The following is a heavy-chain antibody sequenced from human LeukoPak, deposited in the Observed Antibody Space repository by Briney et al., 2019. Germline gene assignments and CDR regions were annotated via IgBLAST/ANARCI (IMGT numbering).Heavy chain of an antibody. CDR2: INAGNGNT. Sequence: ASVKVSCKASGYTFNSYAMHWVRQAPGQRLEWMGWINAGNGNTKYSQKFQGRVTITTDTSASTAYMELSSLRSEDTAVYYCARTEVANYYGSSLWGQGTLVTVSS. CDR1: GYTFNSYA. CDR3: ARTEVANYYGSSL. J-gene: IGHJ4*02. D-gene: IGHD3-10*01. V-gene: IGHV1-3*01.